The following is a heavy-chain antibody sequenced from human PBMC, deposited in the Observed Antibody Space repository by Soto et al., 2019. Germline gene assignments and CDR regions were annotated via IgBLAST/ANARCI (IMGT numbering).Heavy chain of an antibody. CDR3: ARFWGSGPNAFDK. CDR1: GGTPSTYT. D-gene: IGHD3-10*01. J-gene: IGHJ3*02. V-gene: IGHV1-69*12. CDR2: IIPNFGTT. Sequence: QVHLVQSGAEVKKPGSSVKVSCKASGGTPSTYTGNWLRQAPGQGLEWMAAIIPNFGTTNYAQKFQARVTITADASTGAAYMDLSSLTADDTAVYYCARFWGSGPNAFDKWGEGTMVIVSS.